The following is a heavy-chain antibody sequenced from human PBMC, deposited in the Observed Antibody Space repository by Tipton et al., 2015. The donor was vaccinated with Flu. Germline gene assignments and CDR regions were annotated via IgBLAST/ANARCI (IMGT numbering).Heavy chain of an antibody. D-gene: IGHD3-22*01. CDR1: GGSVTNINYY. J-gene: IGHJ4*02. CDR2: MYYSGNT. V-gene: IGHV4-39*01. CDR3: ARHYYDTNIFFPALFDF. Sequence: TLSLTRTVSGGSVTNINYYWGWIRQPPGKGLEWIGSMYYSGNTYYNPSLKGRLTISMDTSKNQFSLKMSSVTAADTVVYYCARHYYDTNIFFPALFDFWGQGTLVTVSS.